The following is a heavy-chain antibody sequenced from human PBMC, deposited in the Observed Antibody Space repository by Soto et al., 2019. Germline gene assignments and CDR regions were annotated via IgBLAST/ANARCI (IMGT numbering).Heavy chain of an antibody. CDR3: ARSIVTPSAMFDH. V-gene: IGHV4-30-2*01. CDR2: IYRTGHT. CDR1: GGSGNRGGYS. D-gene: IGHD2-2*01. J-gene: IGHJ5*02. Sequence: QLQLLESGSRLVKPSQTLSLTCSVSGGSGNRGGYSWSWIGQTPGKGLEWLAYIYRTGHTIYNPSLNSRATISLDEPNNQSSLHLTSVTAADTAVYYCARSIVTPSAMFDHWGQGLLVTVSS.